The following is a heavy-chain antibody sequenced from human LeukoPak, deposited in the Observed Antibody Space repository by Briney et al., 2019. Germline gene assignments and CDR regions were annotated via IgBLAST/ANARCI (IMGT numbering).Heavy chain of an antibody. CDR2: ISAYNGNT. Sequence: GASVKVSCKASGYTFTSHGLSWARQAPGQGLEWMGWISAYNGNTNYAQKLQGRVTMTTDTSTSTAYMELRSLRSDDTAVYYCAREGTYCSGGSCYLLPDYWGQGTLVTVSS. D-gene: IGHD2-15*01. CDR3: AREGTYCSGGSCYLLPDY. V-gene: IGHV1-18*01. CDR1: GYTFTSHG. J-gene: IGHJ4*02.